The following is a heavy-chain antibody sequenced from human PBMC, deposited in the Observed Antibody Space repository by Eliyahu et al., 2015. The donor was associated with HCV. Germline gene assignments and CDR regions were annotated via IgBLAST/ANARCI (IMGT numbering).Heavy chain of an antibody. V-gene: IGHV3-21*01. Sequence: EVQLVESGGGLVXPGGSLRLSCAASGFXFXXYNMNWVRQAPGKGLEWVSSISXSSSYIYYADSVKGRFTXXKDDAKNSLYLQMNSLRAEDTAVYYCARESLGWGIYYYGMDVWGQGTTVTVSS. CDR3: ARESLGWGIYYYGMDV. D-gene: IGHD7-27*01. CDR1: GFXFXXYN. J-gene: IGHJ6*02. CDR2: ISXSSSYI.